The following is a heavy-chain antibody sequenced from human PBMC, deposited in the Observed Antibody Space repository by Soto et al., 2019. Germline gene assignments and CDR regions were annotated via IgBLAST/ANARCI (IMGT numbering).Heavy chain of an antibody. D-gene: IGHD4-17*01. J-gene: IGHJ3*02. CDR1: GGTFSSYA. CDR3: ARDSDYGGDLGFVGAFDI. Sequence: SVKVSCKASGGTFSSYAISWVRQAPGQGLEWMGGIIPIFGTANCAQKFQGRVTITADESTSTAYMELSSLRSEDTAMYYCARDSDYGGDLGFVGAFDIWGQGTMVTVSS. CDR2: IIPIFGTA. V-gene: IGHV1-69*13.